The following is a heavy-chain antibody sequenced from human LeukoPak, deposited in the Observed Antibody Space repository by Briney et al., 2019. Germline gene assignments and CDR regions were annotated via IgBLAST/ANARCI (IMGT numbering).Heavy chain of an antibody. Sequence: PGGSLRLSCAASGFAFSSFSMGWVRQSPGKGLEWLSTINRGGNTTFYADSVKGRFTISRDNSKNTLYLHMDGLRPDDTAIYYCTKELHVAVAVADYYYFYMDVWGRGTAVSVSS. CDR3: TKELHVAVAVADYYYFYMDV. D-gene: IGHD6-19*01. V-gene: IGHV3-23*01. CDR2: INRGGNTT. J-gene: IGHJ6*03. CDR1: GFAFSSFS.